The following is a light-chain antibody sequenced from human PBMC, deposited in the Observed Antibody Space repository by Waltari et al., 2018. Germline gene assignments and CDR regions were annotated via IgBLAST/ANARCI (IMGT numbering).Light chain of an antibody. CDR3: SSHTSTVPHV. Sequence: QSVLTQPPSVSGAPGPRVTISCTGGGSTIGAGYDVHWYRQLPGKAPELLIYGVNNRPSGVPDRFFGSLSGTSASLAITGLQAEDEAVYYCSSHTSTVPHVFGTGTKVTVV. V-gene: IGLV1-40*01. CDR1: GSTIGAGYD. J-gene: IGLJ1*01. CDR2: GVN.